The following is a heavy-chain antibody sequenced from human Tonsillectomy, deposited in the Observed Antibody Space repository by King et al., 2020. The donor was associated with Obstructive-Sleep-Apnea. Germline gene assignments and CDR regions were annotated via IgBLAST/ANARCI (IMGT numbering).Heavy chain of an antibody. Sequence: VQLQESGPGLVKPSGTLSLTCAVSGGSISSSNWWSWVRQPPGKGLEWIGDIYHSGSTNYIPSLKSRVTISVDKSKNQFSLKLSSVTATDTAVYYCARAQRGSSSLLNGMDVWGQGTTVTVSS. CDR2: IYHSGST. CDR1: GGSISSSNW. V-gene: IGHV4-4*02. CDR3: ARAQRGSSSLLNGMDV. J-gene: IGHJ6*02. D-gene: IGHD6-6*01.